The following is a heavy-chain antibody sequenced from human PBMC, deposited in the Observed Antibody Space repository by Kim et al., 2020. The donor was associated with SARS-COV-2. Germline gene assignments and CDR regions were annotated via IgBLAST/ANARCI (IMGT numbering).Heavy chain of an antibody. CDR3: AGPPGSGYYYPFDY. D-gene: IGHD3-22*01. Sequence: YADSVKGRFTISRDNSKNTLYLQMNSLRAEDTAVYYCAGPPGSGYYYPFDYWGQGTLVTVSS. J-gene: IGHJ4*02. V-gene: IGHV3-30*01.